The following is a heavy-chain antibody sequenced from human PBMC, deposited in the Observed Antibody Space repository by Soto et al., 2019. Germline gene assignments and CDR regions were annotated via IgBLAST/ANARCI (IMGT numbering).Heavy chain of an antibody. V-gene: IGHV1-2*04. CDR3: ARDGDMGYSGYDLSAFDI. D-gene: IGHD5-12*01. J-gene: IGHJ3*02. Sequence: ASVKVSCKASGYTFTGYYMNWVRQAPGQGLEWMGWINPNSGGTNYAQKFQGWVTMTRDTSISTAYMELSRLRSDDTAVYYCARDGDMGYSGYDLSAFDIWGQGTMVTVSS. CDR2: INPNSGGT. CDR1: GYTFTGYY.